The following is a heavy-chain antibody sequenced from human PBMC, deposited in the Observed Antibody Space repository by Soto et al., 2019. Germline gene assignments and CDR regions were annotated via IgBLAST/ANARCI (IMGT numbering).Heavy chain of an antibody. Sequence: SVKVSCKASGGTFSSYAISWVRQAPGQGLEWMGGIIPIFGTANYAQKFQGRVTITADESTSTAYMELSSLRSEDTAVYYCASCGYSYGFYYYYGMDVWGQGTTVTSP. V-gene: IGHV1-69*13. CDR2: IIPIFGTA. CDR1: GGTFSSYA. J-gene: IGHJ6*02. D-gene: IGHD5-18*01. CDR3: ASCGYSYGFYYYYGMDV.